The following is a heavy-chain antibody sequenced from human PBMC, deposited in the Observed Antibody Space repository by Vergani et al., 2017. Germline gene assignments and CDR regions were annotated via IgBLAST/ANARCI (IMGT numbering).Heavy chain of an antibody. V-gene: IGHV2-70*15. D-gene: IGHD5-24*01. J-gene: IGHJ6*02. Sequence: QVTLRESGLALVKPTQTLTLTCTFSGFSLSTSGMCVSWIRQPPGKALEWLARIDWDDDKYYSTSLKTRLIISKDTSKNQVVLTMTNMDPVDTATYYCARIQGVEMATNLYYYYGMDVWGQGTTVTVSS. CDR1: GFSLSTSGMC. CDR2: IDWDDDK. CDR3: ARIQGVEMATNLYYYYGMDV.